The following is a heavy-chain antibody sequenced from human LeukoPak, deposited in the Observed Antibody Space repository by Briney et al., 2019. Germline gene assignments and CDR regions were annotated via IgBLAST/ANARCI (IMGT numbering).Heavy chain of an antibody. Sequence: GASVKVSCKASGYTFTSCDINGLRQATGQGLEWMGWMNPNSGNTGYAQKFQGRVTMTRDTSISTAYLEPTTLRSDDTAVYYCAKGPLSYCSGDGCYSFLYFHHWGQGTLVTVSS. CDR3: AKGPLSYCSGDGCYSFLYFHH. CDR1: GYTFTSCD. CDR2: MNPNSGNT. V-gene: IGHV1-8*01. J-gene: IGHJ1*01. D-gene: IGHD2-15*01.